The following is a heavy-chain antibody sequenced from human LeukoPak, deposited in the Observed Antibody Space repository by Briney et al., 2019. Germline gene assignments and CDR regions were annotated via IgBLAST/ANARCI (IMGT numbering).Heavy chain of an antibody. CDR2: INYSGNT. CDR3: ARATAVAGQGAWSDY. CDR1: GGSVSRGSYY. J-gene: IGHJ4*02. D-gene: IGHD6-19*01. Sequence: PSETLSLTCTVSGGSVSRGSYYWSWIRQPTGKGLEWMGNINYSGNTKYNPSLKSRVTISVDTSKNQFSLKLSSVTAADTAVYYCARATAVAGQGAWSDYWGQGTLVTVSS. V-gene: IGHV4-61*01.